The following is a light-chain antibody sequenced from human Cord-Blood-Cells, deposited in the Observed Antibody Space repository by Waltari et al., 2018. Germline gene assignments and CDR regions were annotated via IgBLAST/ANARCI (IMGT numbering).Light chain of an antibody. CDR1: SSDVGGYNY. CDR2: DVS. V-gene: IGLV2-14*01. J-gene: IGLJ1*01. Sequence: QSALTQPASVSGSPGQSITISCTGTSSDVGGYNYVPWYQQHPGKAPKLMIYDVSNRPSGVSNRFSGSKSCNTASLTISGLQAEDEADYYCSSYTSSSTLVFGTGTKVTVL. CDR3: SSYTSSSTLV.